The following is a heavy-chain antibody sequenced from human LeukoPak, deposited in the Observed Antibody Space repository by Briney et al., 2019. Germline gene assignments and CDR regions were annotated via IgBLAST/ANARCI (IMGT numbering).Heavy chain of an antibody. Sequence: GASVKVSCKASGGTFSSYAISWVRQAPGQGLEWMGGIIPIFGTANYAQKFQGRVTITADKSTSTAYMELSSLRSEDTAVYYCARDSGSYYYYYYMDVWGKGTTVTVSS. CDR2: IIPIFGTA. V-gene: IGHV1-69*06. D-gene: IGHD1-26*01. J-gene: IGHJ6*03. CDR3: ARDSGSYYYYYYMDV. CDR1: GGTFSSYA.